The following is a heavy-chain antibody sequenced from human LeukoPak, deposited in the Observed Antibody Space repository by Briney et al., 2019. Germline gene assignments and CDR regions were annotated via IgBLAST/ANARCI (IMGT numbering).Heavy chain of an antibody. J-gene: IGHJ6*02. D-gene: IGHD3-3*01. CDR2: ISYDGSNK. V-gene: IGHV3-30-3*01. Sequence: GGSLRLSCAASGFTFSSYAMRWVRQAPGKGLEWVAVISYDGSNKYYADSVKGRFTISRDNSKNTLYLQMNSLRAEDTAVYYCARDYYDFWSGYYYHGMDVWGQGTTVTVSS. CDR1: GFTFSSYA. CDR3: ARDYYDFWSGYYYHGMDV.